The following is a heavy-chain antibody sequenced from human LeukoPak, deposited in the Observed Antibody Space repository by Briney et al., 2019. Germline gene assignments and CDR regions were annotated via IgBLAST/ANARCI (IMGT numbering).Heavy chain of an antibody. V-gene: IGHV3-30*03. J-gene: IGHJ6*02. Sequence: GGSLRLSCAASGFTFCGSAIHWVRQAPGKGLEWVAVISYDGSNKYYADSVKGRFTISRDNSKNTLYLQMNSLRAEDTAVYYCAVWFGTYYYYGMDVWGQGTTVTVSS. D-gene: IGHD3-10*01. CDR2: ISYDGSNK. CDR1: GFTFCGSA. CDR3: AVWFGTYYYYGMDV.